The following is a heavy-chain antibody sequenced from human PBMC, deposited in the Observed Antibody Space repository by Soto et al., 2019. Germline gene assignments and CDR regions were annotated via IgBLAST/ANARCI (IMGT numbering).Heavy chain of an antibody. J-gene: IGHJ2*01. CDR2: IKSKTEGGTT. V-gene: IGHV3-15*01. D-gene: IGHD1-26*01. CDR3: TTLLTGSYSRYWYIHL. CDR1: GFTFRNAW. Sequence: EVQLVESGRGLVKPGGSLRLSCVASGFTFRNAWMSWVRQAPGMGLEWVGRIKSKTEGGTTDYAAPVKGRFIISRDDSKNTMYLQMYGLKTEDTAFYYCTTLLTGSYSRYWYIHLWGRGTLVTVSS.